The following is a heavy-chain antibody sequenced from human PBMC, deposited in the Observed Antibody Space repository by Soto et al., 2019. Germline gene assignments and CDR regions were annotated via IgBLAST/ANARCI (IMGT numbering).Heavy chain of an antibody. V-gene: IGHV3-33*01. J-gene: IGHJ5*02. D-gene: IGHD6-19*01. CDR1: GFTFSSYG. Sequence: ESGGGVVQPGRSLRLSCAASGFTFSSYGMHWVRQAPGKGLEWVAVIWYDGSNKYYADSVKGRFTISRDNSKNTLYLQMNSLRAEDTAVYYCARDPVAGTIPTIWFDPWGQGTLVTVSS. CDR3: ARDPVAGTIPTIWFDP. CDR2: IWYDGSNK.